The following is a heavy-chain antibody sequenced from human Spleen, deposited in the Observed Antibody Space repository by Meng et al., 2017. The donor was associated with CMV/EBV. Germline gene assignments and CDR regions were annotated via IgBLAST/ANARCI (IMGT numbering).Heavy chain of an antibody. CDR2: IRYDGSNK. CDR1: GFTFSSYG. Sequence: GESLKISCAASGFTFSSYGMHWVRQAPGKGLEWVAFIRYDGSNKYYADSVKGRFTISRDNSKNTLYLQMNSLRAEDTAVYYCAKELVVPAPGAFDIWGQGTMVTVSS. CDR3: AKELVVPAPGAFDI. D-gene: IGHD2-2*01. J-gene: IGHJ3*02. V-gene: IGHV3-30*02.